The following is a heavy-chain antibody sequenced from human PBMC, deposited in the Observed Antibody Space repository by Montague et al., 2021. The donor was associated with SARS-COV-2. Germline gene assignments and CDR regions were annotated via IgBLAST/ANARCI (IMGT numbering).Heavy chain of an antibody. V-gene: IGHV4-39*07. Sequence: SETLSLTCTVSGGSISSSSYYWGWIRQPPGKGLEWIGRIYSSGSTYYXPSLKRRVTISVDTSKNQFSLKLSSVTAADTAVYYCARVGRQQLVRVSVMDNWGQGTTVTVSS. CDR2: IYSSGST. J-gene: IGHJ6*02. CDR1: GGSISSSSYY. D-gene: IGHD6-13*01. CDR3: ARVGRQQLVRVSVMDN.